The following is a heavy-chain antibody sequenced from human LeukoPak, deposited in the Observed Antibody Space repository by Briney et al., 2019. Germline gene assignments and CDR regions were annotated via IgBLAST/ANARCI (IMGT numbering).Heavy chain of an antibody. D-gene: IGHD3-3*01. J-gene: IGHJ5*02. CDR2: INPNSGGT. Sequence: ASVKVSCKASGYTFTGYYMHWVRQAPGQGLEWMGWINPNSGGTNYAQKFQGRVTMTRDTSISTAYMELSRLRSDDTAVYYCARVSYYDFWSGYYSKKYNWFDPWGQGTLVTVSS. CDR1: GYTFTGYY. CDR3: ARVSYYDFWSGYYSKKYNWFDP. V-gene: IGHV1-2*02.